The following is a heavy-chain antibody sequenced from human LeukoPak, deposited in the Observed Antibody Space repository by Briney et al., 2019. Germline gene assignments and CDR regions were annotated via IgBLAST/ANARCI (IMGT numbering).Heavy chain of an antibody. V-gene: IGHV3-21*04. CDR1: GFTFSSYS. J-gene: IGHJ6*02. CDR3: AREDPNYYGMDV. CDR2: ISSSSSYI. Sequence: PGGSLRLSCAASGFTFSSYSMNWVRQAPGKGLEWVSSISSSSSYIYYADSVKGRFTISRDNSKNTLYLQMNSLRAEDTAVYYCAREDPNYYGMDVWGQGTTVTVSS.